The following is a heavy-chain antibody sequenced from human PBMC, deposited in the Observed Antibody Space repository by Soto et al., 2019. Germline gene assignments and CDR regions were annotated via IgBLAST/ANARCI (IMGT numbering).Heavy chain of an antibody. Sequence: QVQLVESGGGVVQPGTSLSLTCAVSGLRFSGYGMHWVRQAPGQGLEWVAIIWYDPNKTYYADSVKGRFTISRDNSKNTLYLQMNSLRVDDTAVYYCATDGPGSGRYFGEYWGQGTLVTVSS. CDR3: ATDGPGSGRYFGEY. CDR2: IWYDPNKT. D-gene: IGHD6-19*01. CDR1: GLRFSGYG. V-gene: IGHV3-33*03. J-gene: IGHJ4*02.